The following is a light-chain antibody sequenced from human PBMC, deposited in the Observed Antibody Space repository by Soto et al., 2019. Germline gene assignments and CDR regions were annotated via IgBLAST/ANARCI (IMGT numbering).Light chain of an antibody. J-gene: IGKJ4*01. V-gene: IGKV1-5*01. CDR1: QSISSW. CDR3: QQYNSYPLT. CDR2: DAS. Sequence: IQMTHSPSTLSASVGDVVTVACRASQSISSWLAWYQQKPGKAPKLLIYDASSLESGVPSRFSGSGSGTEFTLTISSLQPDDFATYYCQQYNSYPLTFGGGTKVDI.